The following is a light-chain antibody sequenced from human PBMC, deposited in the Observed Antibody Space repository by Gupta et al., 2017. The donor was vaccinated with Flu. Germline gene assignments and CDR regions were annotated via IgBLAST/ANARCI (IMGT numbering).Light chain of an antibody. CDR2: DVS. CDR3: LQRSIWPVT. J-gene: IGKJ5*01. Sequence: ALSLSSRGESATRSCGARHVVGSFLAWYQQKPGQAPRLLIYDVSNRATGIPARFSGSGSGTEFTLTIGSLEPEDFAVYYCLQRSIWPVTFGQGTRLEIK. V-gene: IGKV3D-11*01. CDR1: HVVGSF.